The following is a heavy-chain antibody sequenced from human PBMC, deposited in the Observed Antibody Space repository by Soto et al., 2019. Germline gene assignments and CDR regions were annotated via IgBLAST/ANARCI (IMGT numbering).Heavy chain of an antibody. CDR2: ISGSGGTT. CDR3: AKDLMNYGDTPFYFHY. D-gene: IGHD4-17*01. CDR1: GFSFGSYA. V-gene: IGHV3-23*01. J-gene: IGHJ4*02. Sequence: GGSLRLSCAASGFSFGSYAMTWVRQVPGKGLEWVSTISGSGGTTHYADSVKGRFTISRDNSKSMLYLQMNSLRAEDTAVYYCAKDLMNYGDTPFYFHYWGQGTPVTVSS.